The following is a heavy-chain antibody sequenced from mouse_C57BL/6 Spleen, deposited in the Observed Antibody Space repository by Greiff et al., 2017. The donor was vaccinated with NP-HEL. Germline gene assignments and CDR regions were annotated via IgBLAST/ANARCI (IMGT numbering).Heavy chain of an antibody. D-gene: IGHD1-1*01. CDR1: GYSFTGYY. Sequence: VQLQQSGPELVKPGASVKISCKASGYSFTGYYMNWVKQSPEKSLEWIGEINPSTGGTTYNQKFKANATLTVDKSSSTAYMQLKSLTSEDSAVYYCAYYYGSSYYAMDYWGQGTSVTVSS. J-gene: IGHJ4*01. V-gene: IGHV1-42*01. CDR3: AYYYGSSYYAMDY. CDR2: INPSTGGT.